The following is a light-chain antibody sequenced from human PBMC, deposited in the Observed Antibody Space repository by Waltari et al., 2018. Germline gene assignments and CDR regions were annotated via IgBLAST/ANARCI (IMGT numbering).Light chain of an antibody. J-gene: IGLJ3*02. CDR1: SNYIGGHDF. V-gene: IGLV2-14*03. CDR2: DVT. Sequence: QSALTQPASVSGSPGQSITISCTGTSNYIGGHDFVSWYQQHPGPAPKLLIYDVTKRASGISSRFSGSKSGNTASLTISGLQAEDEADYYCFSFTPTSRLAMFAGGTKLTV. CDR3: FSFTPTSRLAM.